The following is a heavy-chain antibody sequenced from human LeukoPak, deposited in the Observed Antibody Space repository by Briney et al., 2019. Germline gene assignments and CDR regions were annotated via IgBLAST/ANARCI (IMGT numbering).Heavy chain of an antibody. J-gene: IGHJ6*02. V-gene: IGHV6-1*01. CDR3: ARGGFHNGMDV. D-gene: IGHD1-26*01. Sequence: SPTLSLTFAISGDSVSSNSAAWNWLRQSPSRGLEWLGRTYYRSRWYNDYAVFVKSRITINPDTSKNQFSLQLNSVTPEDTAVYYCARGGFHNGMDVWGQGTTVTVSS. CDR1: GDSVSSNSAA. CDR2: TYYRSRWYN.